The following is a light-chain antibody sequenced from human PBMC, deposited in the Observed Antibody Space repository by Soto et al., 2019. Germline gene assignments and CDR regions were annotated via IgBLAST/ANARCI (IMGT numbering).Light chain of an antibody. J-gene: IGLJ1*01. CDR3: SSFTTSSTFV. CDR2: DVS. V-gene: IGLV2-14*01. CDR1: SSDVGHYNY. Sequence: SALAQPASVSGSRGQSITNSCTGTSSDVGHYNYVSWFQQHPGKVPKLLIYDVSSWPSGIPDRFSGSKSGNTASLTISGLQAEDEADYYCSSFTTSSTFVFGTGTKVTVL.